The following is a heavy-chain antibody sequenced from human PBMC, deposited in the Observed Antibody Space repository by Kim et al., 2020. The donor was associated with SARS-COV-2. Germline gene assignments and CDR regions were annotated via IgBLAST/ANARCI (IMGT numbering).Heavy chain of an antibody. CDR3: ARAPIQLWLDYYYYGMDV. V-gene: IGHV1-18*04. D-gene: IGHD5-18*01. CDR1: GYTFTSYG. CDR2: ISAYNGNT. Sequence: ASVKVSCKASGYTFTSYGISWVRQAPGQGLEWMGWISAYNGNTNYAQKLQGRVTMTTDTSTSTAYMELRSLRSDDTAVYYCARAPIQLWLDYYYYGMDVWGQGTTVTVSS. J-gene: IGHJ6*02.